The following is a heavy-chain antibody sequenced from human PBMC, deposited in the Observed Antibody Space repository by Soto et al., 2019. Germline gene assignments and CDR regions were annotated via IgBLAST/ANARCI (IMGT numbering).Heavy chain of an antibody. CDR2: ISASGGST. Sequence: EVQLLDSGGGLVQSGGSLRLSCAASGFTFTNYAMSCVRQAPGKGLEWVSGISASGGSTYYAGSVKGRFTISRDNSKNTLYLQMNSLRPEDTAVYYCAKDREGIVGRPTAFDYWGQGTLVTVSS. D-gene: IGHD1-26*01. V-gene: IGHV3-23*01. CDR1: GFTFTNYA. CDR3: AKDREGIVGRPTAFDY. J-gene: IGHJ4*02.